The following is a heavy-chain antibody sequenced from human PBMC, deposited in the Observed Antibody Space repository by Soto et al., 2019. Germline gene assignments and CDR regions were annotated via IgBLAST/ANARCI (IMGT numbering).Heavy chain of an antibody. D-gene: IGHD3-22*01. Sequence: SETLSLTCTVSGGSISSGGYSWSWIRQPPGKGLEWIGYIYHSGGTYYNPSLKSRVTISVDRSKNQFSLKLSSVTAADTAVYYCARAAGGTYYYDSSGYEQRWFDPWGQGTLVTVSS. CDR3: ARAAGGTYYYDSSGYEQRWFDP. V-gene: IGHV4-30-2*01. CDR1: GGSISSGGYS. J-gene: IGHJ5*02. CDR2: IYHSGGT.